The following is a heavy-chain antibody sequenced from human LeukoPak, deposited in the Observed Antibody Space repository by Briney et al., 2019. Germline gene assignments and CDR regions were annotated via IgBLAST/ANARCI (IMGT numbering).Heavy chain of an antibody. V-gene: IGHV3-23*01. CDR1: AFTFSSYA. CDR3: ARYPYSSGFDAFDI. D-gene: IGHD6-19*01. J-gene: IGHJ3*02. CDR2: ISGSGGST. Sequence: GGSLRLSCAASAFTFSSYAMSLVRQAPGKGLEWVSAISGSGGSTYYADSVKGRFTISRDNSKNTLYLQMNSLRAEDTAVYYCARYPYSSGFDAFDIWGQGTMVTVSS.